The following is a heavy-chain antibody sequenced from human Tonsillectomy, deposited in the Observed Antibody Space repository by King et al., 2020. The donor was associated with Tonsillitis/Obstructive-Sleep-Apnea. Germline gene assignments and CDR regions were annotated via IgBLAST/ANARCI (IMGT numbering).Heavy chain of an antibody. V-gene: IGHV3-7*03. CDR2: IKQDGSDK. D-gene: IGHD1-1*01. CDR1: GFTLSDYW. CDR3: GRGWGPGTRFRGENLYYAMDV. Sequence: VQLVESGGDLVQPGGSLRLSCAASGFTLSDYWMSWVRQAPGKGLVWVANIKQDGSDKYYVDSVKGRFTISRDNAKNSLYLPMNSLRAEDTAMYYCGRGWGPGTRFRGENLYYAMDVWGQGTTVTVSS. J-gene: IGHJ6*02.